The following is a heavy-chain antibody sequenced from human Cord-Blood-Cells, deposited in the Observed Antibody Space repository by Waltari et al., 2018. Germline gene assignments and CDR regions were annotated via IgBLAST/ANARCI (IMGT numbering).Heavy chain of an antibody. V-gene: IGHV2-5*01. D-gene: IGHD6-13*01. CDR3: AHSGGSSWYGYVQH. CDR1: GYSLSTSEVG. Sequence: QMTLKESGPRLEKPTQTLTLTCTFSGYSLSTSEVGVGWFRQPPGKALEWLASIYLNDDKRYCQALKSRLTITKDTTKNQVVLTMTNMDPVDTATYDCAHSGGSSWYGYVQHWGQGTLVTVSS. J-gene: IGHJ1*01. CDR2: IYLNDDK.